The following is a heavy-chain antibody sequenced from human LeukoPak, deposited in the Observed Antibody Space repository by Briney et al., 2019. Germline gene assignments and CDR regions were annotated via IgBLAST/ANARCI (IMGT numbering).Heavy chain of an antibody. J-gene: IGHJ3*02. CDR3: ARSPPSWDAFDI. Sequence: ASVKVSCKVSGYTLTELSMHWVRQAPGKGLEWMGGFDPEDGETIYAQKFQGRVTMTEDTSTDTAYMELRSLRSDDTAVYYCARSPPSWDAFDIWGQGTMVTVSS. CDR1: GYTLTELS. V-gene: IGHV1-24*01. CDR2: FDPEDGET. D-gene: IGHD1-26*01.